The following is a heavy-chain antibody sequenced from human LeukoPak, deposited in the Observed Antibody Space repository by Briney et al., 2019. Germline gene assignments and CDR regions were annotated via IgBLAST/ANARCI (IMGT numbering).Heavy chain of an antibody. CDR3: ARDEVTQGAFDI. Sequence: SVKVSCKASGGTFSSYAISWVRQAPGQGLELMGGIIPIFGTANYAQTFQGRLTITTDESTSNAYMELSRQRSEVTAVYYCARDEVTQGAFDIWGQGTMVTVSS. CDR2: IIPIFGTA. CDR1: GGTFSSYA. J-gene: IGHJ3*02. D-gene: IGHD5-18*01. V-gene: IGHV1-69*05.